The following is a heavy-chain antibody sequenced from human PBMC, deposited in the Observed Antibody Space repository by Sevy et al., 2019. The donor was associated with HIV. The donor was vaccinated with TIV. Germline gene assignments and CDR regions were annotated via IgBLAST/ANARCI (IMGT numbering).Heavy chain of an antibody. D-gene: IGHD2-2*01. J-gene: IGHJ4*02. V-gene: IGHV3-64D*06. CDR1: GFTFNYYG. CDR3: LRDLLRPVVVPAASFDY. Sequence: GGSLRLSCSASGFTFNYYGMYWVRQAPGKGLQYVSGISSNGDSTDYGDSVKGRFTISRDNSKNTLYLQMSRLRAEDTAVYYCLRDLLRPVVVPAASFDYWGQGTLVTVSS. CDR2: ISSNGDST.